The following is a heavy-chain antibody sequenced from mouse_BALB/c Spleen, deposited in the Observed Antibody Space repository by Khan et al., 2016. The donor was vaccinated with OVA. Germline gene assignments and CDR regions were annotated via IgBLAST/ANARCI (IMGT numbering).Heavy chain of an antibody. Sequence: EVQLQESGPELMRPGASVKISCKASGYSFSTYYIHWVPRSHGKTLEWIGYIDPFNGGSTSNQNFKGRATLTVDKSSSTAYMHLTSLTSEDSAVYYCARHGSTSWLAYWGQGTLVTGSA. CDR2: IDPFNGGS. J-gene: IGHJ3*01. CDR3: ARHGSTSWLAY. D-gene: IGHD1-1*01. V-gene: IGHV1S135*01. CDR1: GYSFSTYY.